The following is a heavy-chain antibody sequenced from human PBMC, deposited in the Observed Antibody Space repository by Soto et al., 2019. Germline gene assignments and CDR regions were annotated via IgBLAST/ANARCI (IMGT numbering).Heavy chain of an antibody. CDR3: ARDSWAAAGGGWFDP. D-gene: IGHD6-13*01. Sequence: SETLSLTCTVSGGSVSSGSYYWSWIRQPPGKGLEWIGYIYYSGSTNYNPSLKSRVTISVDTSKNQFSLKLSSVTAAHTAVYYCARDSWAAAGGGWFDPWGQGTLVTVSS. CDR1: GGSVSSGSYY. J-gene: IGHJ5*02. V-gene: IGHV4-61*01. CDR2: IYYSGST.